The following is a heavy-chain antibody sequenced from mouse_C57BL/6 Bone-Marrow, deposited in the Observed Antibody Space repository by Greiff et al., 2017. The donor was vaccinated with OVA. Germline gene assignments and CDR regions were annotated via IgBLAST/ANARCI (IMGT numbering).Heavy chain of an antibody. V-gene: IGHV1-81*01. D-gene: IGHD6-2*01. Sequence: VQLQQSGAELARPGASVKLSCKASGYTFTSYGISWVKQRTGQGLEWIGEIYPRSGNTYYNEKFKGKATLTADKSSSTAYMELRSLISEDSAVYFCARRSLTSYFDYWGQGTTLTVSS. CDR3: ARRSLTSYFDY. CDR2: IYPRSGNT. J-gene: IGHJ2*01. CDR1: GYTFTSYG.